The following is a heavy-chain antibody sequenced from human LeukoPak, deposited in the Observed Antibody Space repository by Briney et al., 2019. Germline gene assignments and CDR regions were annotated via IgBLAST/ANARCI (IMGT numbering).Heavy chain of an antibody. V-gene: IGHV1-69*13. J-gene: IGHJ6*02. CDR3: ARASVVVSRYYYYYGMDV. CDR1: GYTFTSYG. Sequence: SVKVSCKASGYTFTSYGVSWVRQAPGQGLEWMGGIIPIFGTANYAQEFQGRVTITADESTSTAYMELSSLRSEDTAVYYCARASVVVSRYYYYYGMDVWGQGTTVTVSS. CDR2: IIPIFGTA. D-gene: IGHD3-22*01.